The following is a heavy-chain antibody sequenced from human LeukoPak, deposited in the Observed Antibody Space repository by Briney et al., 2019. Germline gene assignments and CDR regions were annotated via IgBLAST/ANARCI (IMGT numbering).Heavy chain of an antibody. Sequence: PSETLSLTCTVSGGSISSYYWSWIRQPPGKGLEWIGYIYYSGSTNYNPSLKSRVTISVDTSKNQFSLKLSSVTAADTAVYYCARAFHGSGGYYNVENHYYYYMDVWGKGTTVTVSS. D-gene: IGHD3-10*01. CDR2: IYYSGST. CDR1: GGSISSYY. J-gene: IGHJ6*03. V-gene: IGHV4-59*01. CDR3: ARAFHGSGGYYNVENHYYYYMDV.